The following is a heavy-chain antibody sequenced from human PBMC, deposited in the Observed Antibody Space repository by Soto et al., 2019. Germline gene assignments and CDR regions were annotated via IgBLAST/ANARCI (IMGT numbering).Heavy chain of an antibody. V-gene: IGHV1-18*01. CDR1: GYTFTNYG. D-gene: IGHD3-10*01. J-gene: IGHJ5*02. Sequence: QVQLVQSGAEVKKPGASVKVSCKASGYTFTNYGISWVRQAPGQGLEWMGWISAYNGNTKYAQKLQGRVTMTTDTSASTAYMELRSLRTDDTAVYYCARGVGSGSYYNQYNWFDPWGQGTLVTVSS. CDR2: ISAYNGNT. CDR3: ARGVGSGSYYNQYNWFDP.